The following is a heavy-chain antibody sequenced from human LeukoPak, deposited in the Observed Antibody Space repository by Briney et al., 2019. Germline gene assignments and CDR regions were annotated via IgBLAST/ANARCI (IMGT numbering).Heavy chain of an antibody. D-gene: IGHD3-22*01. V-gene: IGHV5-51*01. CDR3: ARANYNSSGLGGDFDY. CDR2: IHPGDSDT. Sequence: PGESLQISCKGSGYSFTCYWIGWVRPMPGKGLEWMGSIHPGDSDTRYSPSFQGQVTISADKSISTAYLQWSSLKASDTAMYYCARANYNSSGLGGDFDYWGQGTLVTVSS. J-gene: IGHJ4*02. CDR1: GYSFTCYW.